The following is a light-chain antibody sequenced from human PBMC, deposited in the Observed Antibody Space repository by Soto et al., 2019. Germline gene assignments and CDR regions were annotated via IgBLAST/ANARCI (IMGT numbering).Light chain of an antibody. Sequence: QSALTQPPSVSGSPGQSVTISCTGTSTDFVSYNRVSWYQQPPGTAPKLIIYEASNRPSGVPDRFSGSKSGNTASLTISGLQAADEADYYCSSYKTTSIFVFGGGTKLTVL. V-gene: IGLV2-18*02. CDR3: SSYKTTSIFV. CDR1: STDFVSYNR. CDR2: EAS. J-gene: IGLJ2*01.